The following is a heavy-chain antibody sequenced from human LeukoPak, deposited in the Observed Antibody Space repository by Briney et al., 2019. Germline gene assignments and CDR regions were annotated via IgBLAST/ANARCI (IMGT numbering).Heavy chain of an antibody. CDR2: ISSSSTYI. CDR3: AREITSIAALTPLDY. Sequence: GGSLRLSCAASGFTFNNYSMNWVRPAPGKGLEWVSSISSSSTYIYYADSVKGRFTISRDNAKNALYLQMNSLRAEDTAVYYCAREITSIAALTPLDYWGQGTLVTVSS. CDR1: GFTFNNYS. J-gene: IGHJ4*02. D-gene: IGHD6-6*01. V-gene: IGHV3-21*01.